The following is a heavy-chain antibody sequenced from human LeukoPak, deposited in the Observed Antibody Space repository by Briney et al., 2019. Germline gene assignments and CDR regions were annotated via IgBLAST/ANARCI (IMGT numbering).Heavy chain of an antibody. J-gene: IGHJ4*02. CDR3: ARHSVRGVTYFDY. Sequence: ASVNVSCKASGYTFTNYYMHWVRQAPGQGLEWMGWINPNSGGTNYAQKFQGRVTMTRDTSISTAYMELSRLRSDDTAVYYCARHSVRGVTYFDYWGQGTLVTVSS. D-gene: IGHD3-10*01. V-gene: IGHV1-2*02. CDR2: INPNSGGT. CDR1: GYTFTNYY.